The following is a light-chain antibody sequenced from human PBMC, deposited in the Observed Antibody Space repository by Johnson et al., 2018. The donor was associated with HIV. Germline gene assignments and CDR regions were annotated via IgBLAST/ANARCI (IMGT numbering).Light chain of an antibody. V-gene: IGLV1-51*02. J-gene: IGLJ1*01. Sequence: QSVLTQPPSVSAAPGQKVTISCSGSSSNIGNNYVSWYKQFPGTAPKLLMYENNKRPSGIPDRFSGSKSGTSATLGITGLQTGDEAAYYCGVWDSILSAHYVFGSGTKIVVL. CDR1: SSNIGNNY. CDR2: ENN. CDR3: GVWDSILSAHYV.